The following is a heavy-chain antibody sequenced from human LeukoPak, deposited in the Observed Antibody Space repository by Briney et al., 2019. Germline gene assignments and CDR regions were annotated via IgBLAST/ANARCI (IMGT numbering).Heavy chain of an antibody. V-gene: IGHV3-23*01. Sequence: GGSLRLSCAASGFTFSRHGMNWVRQAPGKGLEWVSAISGSGGSTYYADSVKGRFTISRDNSKNTLYLQMNSLRAEDTAVYYCAKARYYDSSGLSPWGQGTLVTVSS. CDR1: GFTFSRHG. J-gene: IGHJ5*02. CDR2: ISGSGGST. D-gene: IGHD3-22*01. CDR3: AKARYYDSSGLSP.